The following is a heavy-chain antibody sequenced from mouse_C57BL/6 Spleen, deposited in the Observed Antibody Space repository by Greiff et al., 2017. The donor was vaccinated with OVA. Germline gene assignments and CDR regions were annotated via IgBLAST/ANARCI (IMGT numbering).Heavy chain of an antibody. CDR3: ARPRSTRYYAMDY. V-gene: IGHV1-26*01. Sequence: VQLQQSGPELVKPGASVKISCKASGYTFTDYYMNWVKQSHGKSLEWIGDINPNNGGTSYNQKFKGKATLTVDKSSSTAYMELRSLTSEDSAVYYCARPRSTRYYAMDYWGQGTSVTVSS. J-gene: IGHJ4*01. CDR2: INPNNGGT. CDR1: GYTFTDYY.